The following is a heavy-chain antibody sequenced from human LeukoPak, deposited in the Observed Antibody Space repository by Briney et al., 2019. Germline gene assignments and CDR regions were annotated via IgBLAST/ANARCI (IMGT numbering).Heavy chain of an antibody. Sequence: GGSLRLSCAASGFTFSSYNMNWVRQTPGKGLEWVSSISSSSSYIYYADSLKGRLTISRDNAKNSLFLQMNSLRAEDTAVYYCAKDFGHIVVVTAQHYMDVWGKGTTVTISS. CDR2: ISSSSSYI. CDR1: GFTFSSYN. V-gene: IGHV3-21*01. J-gene: IGHJ6*03. CDR3: AKDFGHIVVVTAQHYMDV. D-gene: IGHD2-21*02.